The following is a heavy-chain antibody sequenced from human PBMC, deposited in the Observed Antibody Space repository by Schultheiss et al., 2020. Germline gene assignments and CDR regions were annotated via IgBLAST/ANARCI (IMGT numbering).Heavy chain of an antibody. CDR2: MNPNSGNT. CDR1: GDTFTNYD. V-gene: IGHV1-8*01. J-gene: IGHJ4*02. CDR3: ARSPFRREPLD. Sequence: ASVKVSCKASGDTFTNYDINWVRQATGQGLEWMGWMNPNSGNTGYAQKFQGRVTMTRNTSISTAYMELSSLRSEDTAVYYCARSPFRREPLDWGQGTLVTVSS. D-gene: IGHD1-26*01.